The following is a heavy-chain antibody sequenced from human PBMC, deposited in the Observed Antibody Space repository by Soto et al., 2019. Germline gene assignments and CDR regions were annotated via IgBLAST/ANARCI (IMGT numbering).Heavy chain of an antibody. CDR2: ISTYNGNT. D-gene: IGHD1-7*01. CDR1: GYTFTSCG. V-gene: IGHV1-18*01. Sequence: ASVKVSCKASGYTFTSCGISWVRQAPGQGLEWMGWISTYNGNTNYAQRLQGRVTMTTDTSTSTAYMELRSLRSDDTAVYYCARAPLNWNYVWVDPWGQGTLVTVSS. CDR3: ARAPLNWNYVWVDP. J-gene: IGHJ5*02.